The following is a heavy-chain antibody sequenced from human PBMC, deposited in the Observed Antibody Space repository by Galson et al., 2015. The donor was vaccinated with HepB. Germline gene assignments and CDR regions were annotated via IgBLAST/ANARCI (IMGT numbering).Heavy chain of an antibody. CDR1: GGTFSSYT. V-gene: IGHV1-69*04. Sequence: SVKVSCKASGGTFSSYTISWVRQAPGQGLEWMGRIIPILGIANYAQKFQGRVTITADKSTSTAYMELSSLRSEDTAVYYCARDGGDGIAAPNDYWGQGTLVTVSS. CDR3: ARDGGDGIAAPNDY. J-gene: IGHJ4*02. CDR2: IIPILGIA. D-gene: IGHD6-13*01.